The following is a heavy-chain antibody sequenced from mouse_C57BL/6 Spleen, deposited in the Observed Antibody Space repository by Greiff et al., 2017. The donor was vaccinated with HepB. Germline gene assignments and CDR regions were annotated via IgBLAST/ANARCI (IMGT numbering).Heavy chain of an antibody. J-gene: IGHJ3*01. Sequence: EVQLQQSGPELVKPGASVKISCKASGYTFTDYYMNWVKQSHGKSLEWIGDINPNNGGTSYNQKFKGKATLTVDKSSSTAYMELRSLTSEDSAVYYCATLTGGAWFAYWGQGTLVTVSA. CDR1: GYTFTDYY. D-gene: IGHD4-1*01. CDR3: ATLTGGAWFAY. CDR2: INPNNGGT. V-gene: IGHV1-26*01.